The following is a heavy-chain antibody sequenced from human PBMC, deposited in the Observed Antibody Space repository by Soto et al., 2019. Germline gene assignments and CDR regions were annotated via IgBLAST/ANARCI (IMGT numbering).Heavy chain of an antibody. CDR2: IRSKAYGGTT. V-gene: IGHV3-49*03. D-gene: IGHD4-17*01. CDR3: SVSGDYVRYYYGMDV. J-gene: IGHJ6*02. Sequence: PGGSLRLSCTASGFTFGDYAMSWFRQAPGKGLERVGFIRSKAYGGTTEYAASVKGRFTISRDDSKSIAYLQMNSLKTEDTAVYYCSVSGDYVRYYYGMDVWGQGTTVTVSS. CDR1: GFTFGDYA.